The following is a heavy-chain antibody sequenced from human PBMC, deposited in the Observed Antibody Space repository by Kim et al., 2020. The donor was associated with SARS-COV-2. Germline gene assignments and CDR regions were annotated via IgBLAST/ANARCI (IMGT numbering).Heavy chain of an antibody. V-gene: IGHV1-69*04. CDR2: IIPILGIA. Sequence: SVKVSCKASGGTFSSYAISWVRQAPGQGLEWMGRIIPILGIANYAQKFQGRVTITADKSTSTAYMELSSLRSEDTAVYYCASGYCSGGSCCFPAEYFQHSGPPTLVTVSS. D-gene: IGHD2-15*01. CDR3: ASGYCSGGSCCFPAEYFQH. J-gene: IGHJ1*01. CDR1: GGTFSSYA.